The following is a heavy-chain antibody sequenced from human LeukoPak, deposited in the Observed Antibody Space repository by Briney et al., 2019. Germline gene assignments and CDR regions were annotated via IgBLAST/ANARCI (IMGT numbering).Heavy chain of an antibody. CDR1: GYTFTVVH. J-gene: IGHJ4*02. D-gene: IGHD4-17*01. Sequence: ASVKVSYKASGYTFTVVHMHWGRQAPGQGGGWMGWIDSNIGGTSYAQTFQGRVTLTRHPSISTAYMELSEMRSDDTAVYYCARGGNIYGDYYFDYWGQGTLVTVSS. V-gene: IGHV1-2*02. CDR2: IDSNIGGT. CDR3: ARGGNIYGDYYFDY.